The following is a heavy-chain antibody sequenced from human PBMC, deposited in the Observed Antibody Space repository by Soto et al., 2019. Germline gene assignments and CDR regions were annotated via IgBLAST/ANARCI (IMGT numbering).Heavy chain of an antibody. Sequence: QVQLVESGGGVVQPGRSLRLSCAGPGFTFSTYAIHWVRQAPGKGLEWVALISSDGSITYYAGVVKGRFTDSRDNSKNTLYLQMDSLKAEYTAVYYCARARGFSYGSRFDFWGQGALVTVSS. CDR3: ARARGFSYGSRFDF. J-gene: IGHJ4*02. V-gene: IGHV3-30-3*01. D-gene: IGHD5-18*01. CDR2: ISSDGSIT. CDR1: GFTFSTYA.